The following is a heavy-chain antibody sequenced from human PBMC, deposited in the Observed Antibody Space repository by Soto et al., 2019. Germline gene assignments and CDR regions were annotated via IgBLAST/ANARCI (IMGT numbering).Heavy chain of an antibody. CDR3: ARDEKYYDYIWGSYRSNDYFDY. CDR1: GFTFSSYW. J-gene: IGHJ4*02. Sequence: GGSLRLSCAASGFTFSSYWMSWVRQAPGKGLEWVANIKQDGSEKYYVDSVKGRFTISRDNAKNSLYLQMNSLRAEDTAVYYCARDEKYYDYIWGSYRSNDYFDYWGQGTLVTVSS. CDR2: IKQDGSEK. V-gene: IGHV3-7*01. D-gene: IGHD3-16*02.